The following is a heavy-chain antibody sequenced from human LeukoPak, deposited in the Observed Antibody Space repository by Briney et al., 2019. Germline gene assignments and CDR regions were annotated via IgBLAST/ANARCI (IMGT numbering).Heavy chain of an antibody. Sequence: SETLSLTCAVYGGSFSGYYWSWIRQPPGKGLEWIGEINHSGSTNYNPSLKSRVTISVDTSKNQFSLKLSSVTAADTAVYYCARAGNYDFWSGDYYYYGMDVWGQGTTVTVSS. CDR3: ARAGNYDFWSGDYYYYGMDV. CDR1: GGSFSGYY. J-gene: IGHJ6*02. V-gene: IGHV4-34*01. CDR2: INHSGST. D-gene: IGHD3-3*01.